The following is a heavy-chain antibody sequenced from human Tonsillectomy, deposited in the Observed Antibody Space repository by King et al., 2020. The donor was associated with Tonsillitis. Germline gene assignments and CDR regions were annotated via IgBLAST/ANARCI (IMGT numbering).Heavy chain of an antibody. CDR3: AKGDRRTMFRGGCYFDH. V-gene: IGHV3-23*04. J-gene: IGHJ4*01. CDR1: GFTFSSYA. CDR2: ISATGGST. Sequence: VQLVESGGGLVQPGGSLRLSCAASGFTFSSYAMSWVRQAPGKGLEWVSGISATGGSTYYADSVKGRFTISRDNSKNTLYLQMNSLGADDTAVYYCAKGDRRTMFRGGCYFDHWGXGXRVXVSS. D-gene: IGHD3-10*01.